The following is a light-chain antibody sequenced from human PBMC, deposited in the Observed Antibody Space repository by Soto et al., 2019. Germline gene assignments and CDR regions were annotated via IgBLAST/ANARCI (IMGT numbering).Light chain of an antibody. Sequence: DIQMTQSPSTLSASVGDRVTITCRASQSISSWLAWYQQRPGKAPKLLIYKASSLESGVPSRFSGSGSGTEFTLTISSLQPDDFATYYCQQYNNYLWTFGHGTKVEIK. CDR2: KAS. CDR1: QSISSW. J-gene: IGKJ1*01. CDR3: QQYNNYLWT. V-gene: IGKV1-5*03.